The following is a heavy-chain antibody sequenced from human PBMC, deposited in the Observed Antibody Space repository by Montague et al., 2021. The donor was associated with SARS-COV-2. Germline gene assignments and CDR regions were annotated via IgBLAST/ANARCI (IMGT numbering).Heavy chain of an antibody. CDR2: IYYSGST. Sequence: SETLSLTCTLSGGSISSSSYYWGWIRQPPGTGLEWIGNIYYSGSTYYXPSLKSRVTISVDTSKNQFSLKLSSVTAADTAVYYCARDTRITMIVVVQDYGMDVWGQGTTVTVSS. V-gene: IGHV4-39*07. D-gene: IGHD3-22*01. CDR1: GGSISSSSYY. J-gene: IGHJ6*02. CDR3: ARDTRITMIVVVQDYGMDV.